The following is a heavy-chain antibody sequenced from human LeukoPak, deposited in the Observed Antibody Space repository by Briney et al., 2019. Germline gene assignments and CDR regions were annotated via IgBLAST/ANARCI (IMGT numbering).Heavy chain of an antibody. CDR1: GFTFSSYW. CDR2: IKQDGSEK. D-gene: IGHD3-22*01. CDR3: ARDSSSGYYLALDY. J-gene: IGHJ4*02. V-gene: IGHV3-7*01. Sequence: PGGSLRLSCAASGFTFSSYWMSWVRQAPGKGLEWVANIKQDGSEKYYVDSVKGRFTISRDNAKNSLYLRMNSLRAEDTAVYYCARDSSSGYYLALDYWGQGTLVTVSS.